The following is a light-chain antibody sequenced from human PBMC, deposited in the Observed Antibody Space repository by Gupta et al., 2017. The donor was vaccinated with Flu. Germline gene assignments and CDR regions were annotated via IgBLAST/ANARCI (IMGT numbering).Light chain of an antibody. J-gene: IGKJ5*01. CDR1: QSVSGD. CDR2: GAS. Sequence: IVMTQSPATLSVSPGERASLSCTASQSVSGDLAWYQQKPGQAPRLLIYGASTRATGIPGRCSGSGAGTEFTLTISSLQSEDFAVYYCQQENNWPPSITFGQGTRLEIK. V-gene: IGKV3-15*01. CDR3: QQENNWPPSIT.